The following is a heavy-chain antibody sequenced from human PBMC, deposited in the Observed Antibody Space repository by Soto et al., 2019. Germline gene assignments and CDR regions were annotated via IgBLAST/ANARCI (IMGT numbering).Heavy chain of an antibody. V-gene: IGHV3-30*18. CDR1: GFTFSSYA. D-gene: IGHD3-3*01. CDR2: VSFDGSHK. J-gene: IGHJ5*02. CDR3: AKLGDAVSGYFDG. Sequence: PGGSLRLSCAASGFTFSSYAIHWVRQAPGKGLEWVADVSFDGSHKTYAVPVRGRFTISRDNSKKTVYLQMNSLRAEDTALYYCAKLGDAVSGYFDGWGQGTQVTVSS.